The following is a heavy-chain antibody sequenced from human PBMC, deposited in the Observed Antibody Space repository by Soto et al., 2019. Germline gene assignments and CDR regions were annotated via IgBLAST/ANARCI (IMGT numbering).Heavy chain of an antibody. J-gene: IGHJ4*02. CDR2: INPNSVCT. CDR3: ARDARWDEAPMDY. D-gene: IGHD1-26*01. CDR1: GYTFTGYY. Sequence: QVQLVQSGAEVKKPGASVKVSCKASGYTFTGYYMHWVRQAPGQGLEWMGWINPNSVCTNYAQKFQGWVTMTRDTSSSTAYRELSRLISDDTAVYYCARDARWDEAPMDYWGQGTLVTVSS. V-gene: IGHV1-2*04.